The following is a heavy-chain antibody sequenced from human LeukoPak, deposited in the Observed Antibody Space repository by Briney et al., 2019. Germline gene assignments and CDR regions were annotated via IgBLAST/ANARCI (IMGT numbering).Heavy chain of an antibody. Sequence: SETLSLTCTVAGGSISSYYWSWIRQLPGKGLEWIGYIYYSGSTNYNPSLKSGVTIPVDTSKNQFSLKRGSVTAADTAVYYCARDYDYSNYELNAFDIWSQGTMVTVSS. CDR3: ARDYDYSNYELNAFDI. V-gene: IGHV4-59*01. D-gene: IGHD4-11*01. CDR2: IYYSGST. J-gene: IGHJ3*02. CDR1: GGSISSYY.